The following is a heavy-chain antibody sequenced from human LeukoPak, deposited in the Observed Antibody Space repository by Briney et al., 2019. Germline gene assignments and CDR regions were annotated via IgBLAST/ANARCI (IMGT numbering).Heavy chain of an antibody. J-gene: IGHJ6*02. CDR3: AKDLEGYYYDSSGYYLPLPYYYYGMDV. D-gene: IGHD3-22*01. Sequence: PGGSLRLSCAASGFTFSSYAMSWVRQAPGKGLEWVSAISGSGGSTYYADSVKGGFTISRDNSKNTLYLQMNSLRAEDTAVYYCAKDLEGYYYDSSGYYLPLPYYYYGMDVWGQGTTVTVSS. CDR1: GFTFSSYA. V-gene: IGHV3-23*01. CDR2: ISGSGGST.